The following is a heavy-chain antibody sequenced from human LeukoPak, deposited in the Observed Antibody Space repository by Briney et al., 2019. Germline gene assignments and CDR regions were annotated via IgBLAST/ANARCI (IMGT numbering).Heavy chain of an antibody. D-gene: IGHD3-10*01. CDR3: AKDRRQRMVRGVIIDY. J-gene: IGHJ4*02. Sequence: PGGSLRLSCAASGFTFSSYAMSWVRQAPGKGLEWVSAISGSGGSTYYADSVKGRFTISRDNSKNTLYLQMNSLRAEDTAVYYCAKDRRQRMVRGVIIDYWGQGTLVTVSS. V-gene: IGHV3-23*01. CDR1: GFTFSSYA. CDR2: ISGSGGST.